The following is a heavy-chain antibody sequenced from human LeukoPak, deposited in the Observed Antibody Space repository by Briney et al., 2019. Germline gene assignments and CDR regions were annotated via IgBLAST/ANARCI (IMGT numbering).Heavy chain of an antibody. V-gene: IGHV4-31*03. CDR3: ARRLVRAFDI. CDR2: IYYSGST. J-gene: IGHJ3*02. Sequence: SETLSLTCTVSGGSISSGGYYWSWIRQHPGKGLEWIGYIYYSGSTYYNPSLKSRVTISVDTSKNQFSLKLSSVTAADTAVYYCARRLVRAFDIWGQGTMVTVSS. CDR1: GGSISSGGYY. D-gene: IGHD6-19*01.